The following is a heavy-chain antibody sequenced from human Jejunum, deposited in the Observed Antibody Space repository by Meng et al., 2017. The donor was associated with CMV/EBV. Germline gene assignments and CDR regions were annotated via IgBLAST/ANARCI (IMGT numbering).Heavy chain of an antibody. CDR2: ISYDGSNK. CDR1: FNLSSNA. V-gene: IGHV3-30*04. Sequence: FNLSSNAMHWVRQAPGKGLEWVSVISYDGSNKYYADSVQGRFTISRDNSKNTLYLQMNSLRPEDTAVYYCARDVLGTAASSASGYVYWGQGTLVTVSS. D-gene: IGHD6-13*01. CDR3: ARDVLGTAASSASGYVY. J-gene: IGHJ4*02.